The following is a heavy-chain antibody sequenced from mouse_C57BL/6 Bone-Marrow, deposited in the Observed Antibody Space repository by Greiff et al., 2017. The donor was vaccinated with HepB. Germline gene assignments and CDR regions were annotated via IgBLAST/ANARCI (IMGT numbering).Heavy chain of an antibody. J-gene: IGHJ1*03. V-gene: IGHV1-20*01. CDR3: ARPYGSSFYWYFDV. CDR2: INPYNGDT. D-gene: IGHD1-1*01. Sequence: EVMLVESGPELVKPGDSVKISCKASGYSFTGYFMNWVMQSHGKSLEWIGRINPYNGDTFYNQKFKGKATLTVDKSSSTAHMELRSLTSEDSAVYYCARPYGSSFYWYFDVWGTGTTVTVSS. CDR1: GYSFTGYF.